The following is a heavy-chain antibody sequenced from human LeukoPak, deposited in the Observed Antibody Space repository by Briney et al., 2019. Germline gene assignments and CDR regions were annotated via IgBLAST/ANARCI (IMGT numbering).Heavy chain of an antibody. V-gene: IGHV1-2*02. CDR3: ATAEEVYGDYNY. Sequence: ASVKVSLKSSGYTFTGYYRHGVRQAPGQGLEWMGWINPNSGGTNYAQKFQGRVTMTRDTSISTAYMELSRLRSDDTAVYYCATAEEVYGDYNYWGRGTLVTVSS. J-gene: IGHJ4*02. CDR2: INPNSGGT. D-gene: IGHD4-17*01. CDR1: GYTFTGYY.